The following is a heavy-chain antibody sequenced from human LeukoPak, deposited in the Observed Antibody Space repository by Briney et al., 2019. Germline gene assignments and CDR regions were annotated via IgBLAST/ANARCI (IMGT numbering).Heavy chain of an antibody. V-gene: IGHV3-15*07. CDR1: GFTFNYVW. CDR2: IRSRTDGGTT. CDR3: AKGFGSYDSSDFDS. J-gene: IGHJ4*02. Sequence: GGSLRLSCAASGFTFNYVWMNWVRQAPGKGLEWVGRIRSRTDGGTTDYAAPVKGRFTISRDDSKKTLYLQMNSLKTEDTAVYYCAKGFGSYDSSDFDSWGQGTLVTVSP. D-gene: IGHD3-22*01.